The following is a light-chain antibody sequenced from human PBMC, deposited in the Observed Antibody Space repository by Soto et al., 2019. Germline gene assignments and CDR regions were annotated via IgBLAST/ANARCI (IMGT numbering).Light chain of an antibody. J-gene: IGKJ5*01. Sequence: DIQMTQSPSSVSASVGDRVTITCRSSEDISTWLAWYQQKPGKALKLLIYAASSLQSGVPSRFSGSGSGTDFTLTISSLQPEDFATYYCQHADSFPLITFGQGTRLDIK. V-gene: IGKV1-12*01. CDR2: AAS. CDR1: EDISTW. CDR3: QHADSFPLIT.